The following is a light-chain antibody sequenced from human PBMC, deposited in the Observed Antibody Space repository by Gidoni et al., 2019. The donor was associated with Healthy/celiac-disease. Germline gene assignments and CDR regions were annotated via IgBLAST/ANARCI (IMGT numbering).Light chain of an antibody. J-gene: IGKJ4*01. CDR2: AAS. CDR1: QSISSY. Sequence: IQMTQSPSSLSASVGDRVTITCRASQSISSYLNWYQQKPGKAPKLLIYAASSLQSGVPSRFRGSGSGTDFTLTISSLQPEDFATYYCQQSYSTPPELTFXGXTKVEIK. V-gene: IGKV1-39*01. CDR3: QQSYSTPPELT.